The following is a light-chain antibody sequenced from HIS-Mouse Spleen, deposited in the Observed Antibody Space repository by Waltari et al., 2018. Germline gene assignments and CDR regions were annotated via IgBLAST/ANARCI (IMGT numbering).Light chain of an antibody. Sequence: EIVLTQSPATLSLSPGEIATLSCRASQSVSSYLAWYQQKPGQAPRLLIYDASNRATGIPARFSGSGSGTDFTLTISSLEPEDFAVYYCQQRSNWPLFGQGTKLEIK. V-gene: IGKV3-11*01. CDR1: QSVSSY. CDR3: QQRSNWPL. CDR2: DAS. J-gene: IGKJ2*01.